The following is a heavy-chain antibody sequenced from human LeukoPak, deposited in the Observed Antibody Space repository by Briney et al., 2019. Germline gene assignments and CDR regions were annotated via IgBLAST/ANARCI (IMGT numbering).Heavy chain of an antibody. CDR3: ASLPPAVNAFDI. Sequence: SVKVSCKASGGTFSSYAISWVRQAPGQGLEWMGRIIPILGIANYAQKFQGRVTITADKSTSTAYMELSSLRSEDTAVYYCASLPPAVNAFDIWGQGTMVTVSS. V-gene: IGHV1-69*04. CDR2: IIPILGIA. J-gene: IGHJ3*02. CDR1: GGTFSSYA.